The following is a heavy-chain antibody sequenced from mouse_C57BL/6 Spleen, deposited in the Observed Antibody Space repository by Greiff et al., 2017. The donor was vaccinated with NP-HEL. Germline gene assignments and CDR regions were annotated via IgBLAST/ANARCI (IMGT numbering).Heavy chain of an antibody. J-gene: IGHJ1*03. Sequence: EVQLQESGPGLAKPSQTLSLTCSVTGYSIPSDYWNWIRKFPGNKLEYMGYISYSGSTYYNPSLKSRISITRDTSTNQYYLQLNSLTTEDTATYYCARRGTGNWYFDVWGTGTTVTVSS. V-gene: IGHV3-8*01. D-gene: IGHD3-3*01. CDR1: GYSIPSDY. CDR2: ISYSGST. CDR3: ARRGTGNWYFDV.